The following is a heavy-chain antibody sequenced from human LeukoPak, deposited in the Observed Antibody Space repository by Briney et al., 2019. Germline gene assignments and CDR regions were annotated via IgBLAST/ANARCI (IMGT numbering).Heavy chain of an antibody. V-gene: IGHV4-34*01. J-gene: IGHJ4*02. CDR3: ARGVDYYGV. D-gene: IGHD3-10*01. Sequence: SQTLSLTCAVYGGSFSGYSWNWIRQPPVKGLEWIGEINHSGGTNYNPSLKSRVTISVDTSKKQFSLKLSSVTAADTAVYYCARGVDYYGVWGQGTLVTVSS. CDR2: INHSGGT. CDR1: GGSFSGYS.